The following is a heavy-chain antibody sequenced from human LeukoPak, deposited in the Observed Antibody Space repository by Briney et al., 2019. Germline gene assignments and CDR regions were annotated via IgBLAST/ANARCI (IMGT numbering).Heavy chain of an antibody. D-gene: IGHD1-26*01. CDR2: ISDRGSRT. Sequence: PGGSLRLSCAVSGITLSNYGMSWVGQAPGKGLEGVAGISDRGSRTNYADSVKGRFTISTDHPKNTLYLQMNSLRPEDTAVYYCARARNGTLKYWGQGTLVTVSS. V-gene: IGHV3-23*01. CDR3: ARARNGTLKY. J-gene: IGHJ4*02. CDR1: GITLSNYG.